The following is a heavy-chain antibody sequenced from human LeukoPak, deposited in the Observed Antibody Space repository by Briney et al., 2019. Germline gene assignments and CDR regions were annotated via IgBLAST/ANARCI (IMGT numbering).Heavy chain of an antibody. Sequence: PSETLSLTCTVSGGSISSYYWTWIRQPPGKGLEWIGYIYYSGSTNYNPSLKSRVTISVDTSKNQFSLKLSSVTAADTAVYYCARRGIEGFDYWGQGTLVTVSS. CDR2: IYYSGST. CDR1: GGSISSYY. CDR3: ARRGIEGFDY. V-gene: IGHV4-59*01. J-gene: IGHJ4*02. D-gene: IGHD3-16*01.